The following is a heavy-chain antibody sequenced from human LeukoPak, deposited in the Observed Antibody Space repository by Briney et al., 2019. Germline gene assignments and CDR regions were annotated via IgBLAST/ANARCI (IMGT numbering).Heavy chain of an antibody. J-gene: IGHJ4*02. CDR2: IYYSGST. V-gene: IGHV4-59*01. CDR1: GVSISSYY. D-gene: IGHD3-3*01. CDR3: ARDPGQTNYDFWSGPGYYFDY. Sequence: SETLSLTCTVSGVSISSYYRSWLRQPPGKGLEWFGYIYYSGSTNYNPSLKSRVTISVDTSKNQFSLKLSSVTAADTAVYYCARDPGQTNYDFWSGPGYYFDYWGQGTLVTVSS.